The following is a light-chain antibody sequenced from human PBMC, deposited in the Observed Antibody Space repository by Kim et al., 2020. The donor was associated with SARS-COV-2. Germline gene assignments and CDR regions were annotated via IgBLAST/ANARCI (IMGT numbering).Light chain of an antibody. J-gene: IGKJ4*01. CDR1: QSVSSN. Sequence: VAPGERATLSCRASQSVSSNLAWHQQKPVQATRLLIYDVSTRATGIPARFSGSGSGTEFTLTISSLQSEDFGVYYCQQYSDWPLTFGGGTKVDIK. V-gene: IGKV3-15*01. CDR2: DVS. CDR3: QQYSDWPLT.